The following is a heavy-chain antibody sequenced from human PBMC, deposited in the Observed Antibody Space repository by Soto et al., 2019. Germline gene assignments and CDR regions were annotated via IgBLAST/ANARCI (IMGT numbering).Heavy chain of an antibody. D-gene: IGHD3-22*01. CDR2: ISAYNGNT. Sequence: GASVKVSCKASGYTFTSYGISWVRQAPGQGVEWMGWISAYNGNTNYAQRLQGRVTMTTDTSTSTAYMELRSLRSDDTAVYYCARVLGSSGYRKKDAFDIRGRGTMVTVS. CDR3: ARVLGSSGYRKKDAFDI. V-gene: IGHV1-18*04. J-gene: IGHJ3*02. CDR1: GYTFTSYG.